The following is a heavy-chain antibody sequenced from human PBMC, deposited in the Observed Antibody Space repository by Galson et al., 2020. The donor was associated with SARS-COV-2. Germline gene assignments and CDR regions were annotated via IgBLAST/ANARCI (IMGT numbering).Heavy chain of an antibody. CDR2: IWYDGSNK. CDR1: GFTFSSYG. CDR3: AKEGLWSGYFDAFDI. D-gene: IGHD3-3*01. J-gene: IGHJ3*02. V-gene: IGHV3-33*06. Sequence: GGSLRLSCAASGFTFSSYGMHWVRQAPGKGLEWVAVIWYDGSNKYYADSVKGRFTISRDNSKNTLYLQMNSLRAEDTAVYYCAKEGLWSGYFDAFDIWGQGTMVTVSS.